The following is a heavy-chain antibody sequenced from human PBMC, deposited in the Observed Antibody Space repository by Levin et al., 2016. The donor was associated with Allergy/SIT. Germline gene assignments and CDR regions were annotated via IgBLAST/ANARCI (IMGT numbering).Heavy chain of an antibody. CDR1: GFTFSSYW. CDR3: ARVRTIWSGYYSDY. CDR2: IKQDGSEK. D-gene: IGHD3-3*01. Sequence: GGSLRLSCAASGFTFSSYWMSWVRQAPGKGLEWVANIKQDGSEKYYVDSVKGRFTISRDNAKNSLYLQMNSLRAEDTAVYYCARVRTIWSGYYSDYWGQGTLVTVSS. V-gene: IGHV3-7*03. J-gene: IGHJ4*02.